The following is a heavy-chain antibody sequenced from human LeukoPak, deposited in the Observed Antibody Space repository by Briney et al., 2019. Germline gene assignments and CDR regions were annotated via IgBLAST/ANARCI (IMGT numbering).Heavy chain of an antibody. Sequence: GGSLRLSCAASGFTFSTYAIHCVRQAPGKGLEWVAIMSYDGSHKYYADSVKGRFTISRDNSKNTLFLQMNSLRAEDTAVYYCAKSKTGWDYYFGMDVWGQGTTVTVSS. CDR3: AKSKTGWDYYFGMDV. CDR1: GFTFSTYA. D-gene: IGHD1-26*01. V-gene: IGHV3-30*18. CDR2: MSYDGSHK. J-gene: IGHJ6*02.